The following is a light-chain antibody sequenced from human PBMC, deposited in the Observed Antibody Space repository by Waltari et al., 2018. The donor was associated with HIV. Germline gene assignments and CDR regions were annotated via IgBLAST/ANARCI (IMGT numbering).Light chain of an antibody. CDR1: QSVKTW. CDR3: QEDDSYSKVT. Sequence: DIQMTQSPSTLSASVGDRVTITCRASQSVKTWVAWYQQKPGRAPDLLIYRASTLKSGVPSRFSGSGSGTEFTLTISSLQPDDFATYYCQEDDSYSKVTFGGGTEVEIK. J-gene: IGKJ4*01. V-gene: IGKV1-5*03. CDR2: RAS.